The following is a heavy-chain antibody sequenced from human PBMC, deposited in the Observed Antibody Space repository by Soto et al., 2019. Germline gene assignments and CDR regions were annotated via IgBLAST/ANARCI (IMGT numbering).Heavy chain of an antibody. V-gene: IGHV4-4*07. Sequence: SETLSLTCTVSDDFISSYYWNWIRQPAGKGLEWIGRVSTNGATNYDPSLESRVTMSVDTSKNQFSLKLTSVTAADTAVYFCARADYEILTGSYAMDVWGQGTTVTVSS. J-gene: IGHJ6*02. D-gene: IGHD3-9*01. CDR1: DDFISSYY. CDR2: VSTNGAT. CDR3: ARADYEILTGSYAMDV.